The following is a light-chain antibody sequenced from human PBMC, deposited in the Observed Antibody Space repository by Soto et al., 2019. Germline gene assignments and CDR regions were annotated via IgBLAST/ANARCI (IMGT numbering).Light chain of an antibody. J-gene: IGLJ2*01. CDR2: LNSDGSH. Sequence: QPVPTQSPSASASLGASVKLTCTLSSGHSSYAIAWHQQRPEKGPRYLMKLNSDGSHSKGDGIPDRFSGSSSGAERYLTISSLQSEDEADYYCQTWGTGIQVFGGGTKLTVL. V-gene: IGLV4-69*01. CDR1: SGHSSYA. CDR3: QTWGTGIQV.